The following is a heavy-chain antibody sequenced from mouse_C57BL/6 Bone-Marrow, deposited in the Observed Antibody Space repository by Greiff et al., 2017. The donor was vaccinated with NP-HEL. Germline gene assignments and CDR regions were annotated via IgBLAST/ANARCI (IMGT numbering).Heavy chain of an antibody. V-gene: IGHV1-54*01. D-gene: IGHD2-1*01. J-gene: IGHJ2*01. CDR1: GYAFTNYL. Sequence: VKLQQSGAELVRPGTSVKVSCKASGYAFTNYLIEWVKQRPGQGLEWIGVINPGSGGTNYNEKFKGKATLTADKSSSTAYMQLSSLTSEDSAVYFCAIYYGNYAHYWGQGTTLTVSS. CDR3: AIYYGNYAHY. CDR2: INPGSGGT.